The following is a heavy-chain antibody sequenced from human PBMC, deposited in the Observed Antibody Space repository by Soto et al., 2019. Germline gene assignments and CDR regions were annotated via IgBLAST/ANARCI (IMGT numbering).Heavy chain of an antibody. J-gene: IGHJ6*03. CDR3: ARGGSGVGLPKIPGGVVVAAKGYMDV. D-gene: IGHD2-15*01. CDR1: GGSFSGYY. V-gene: IGHV4-34*01. CDR2: INHSGST. Sequence: PSETLSLTCAVYGGSFSGYYWSWIRQPPGKGLEWIGEINHSGSTNYNPSLKSRVTISVDTSKNQFSLKLSSVTAADTAVYYCARGGSGVGLPKIPGGVVVAAKGYMDVWGKGTTVTVSS.